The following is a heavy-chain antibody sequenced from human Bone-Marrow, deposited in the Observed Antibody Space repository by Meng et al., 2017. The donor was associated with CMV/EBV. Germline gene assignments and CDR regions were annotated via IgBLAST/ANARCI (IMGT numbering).Heavy chain of an antibody. CDR3: AKTRVVVTAYDAFDI. CDR2: IWYDGSNK. J-gene: IGHJ3*02. D-gene: IGHD3-22*01. V-gene: IGHV3-33*06. CDR1: GFTFSSYG. Sequence: GESLKISCAASGFTFSSYGMHWVRQAPGKGLEWVAVIWYDGSNKYYADSVKGRFTISRDNYKNTLYLQMNSLRAEDTAVYYCAKTRVVVTAYDAFDIWGQGTMVTVSS.